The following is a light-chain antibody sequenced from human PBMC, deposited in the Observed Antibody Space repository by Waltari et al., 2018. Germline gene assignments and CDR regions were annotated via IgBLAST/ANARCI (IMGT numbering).Light chain of an antibody. CDR2: AAS. Sequence: DIQMTQSPSSLSASVGDRVTITCRASQSISSYLNWYQQKPGKAPQLLIYAASSLQSGVPSRFSGGGSGTDFTLTISSLQPEDFATYYCQQSYSTHTFGQGTKLEIK. CDR1: QSISSY. CDR3: QQSYSTHT. V-gene: IGKV1-39*01. J-gene: IGKJ2*01.